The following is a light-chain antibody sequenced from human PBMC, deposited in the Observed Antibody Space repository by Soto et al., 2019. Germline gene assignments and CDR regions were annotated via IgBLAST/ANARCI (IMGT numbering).Light chain of an antibody. CDR3: QQCRNWPLT. V-gene: IGKV3-15*01. J-gene: IGKJ4*01. Sequence: EIVMTQSPATLAVSPGEGATLSCKASQNVYNNLDWYQQRPGQPPRLLISDASTRATGISARFSGSGSGTEFTLTISSLQSEDFAVYFCQQCRNWPLTFGGGTKVEIK. CDR1: QNVYNN. CDR2: DAS.